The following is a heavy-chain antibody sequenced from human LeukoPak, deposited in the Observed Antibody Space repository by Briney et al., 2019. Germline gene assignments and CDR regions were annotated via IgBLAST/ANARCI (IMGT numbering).Heavy chain of an antibody. CDR2: ISYSGST. V-gene: IGHV4-59*08. D-gene: IGHD3-10*01. Sequence: SETLSLTCSVSGGSISSYYWNWIRQPPGKGLEWIGSISYSGSTNYNPSLESRVTISVDTSKNQFSLKLSSVTAADTAVYYCARTRYYYGSRSYGAPYYFDCWGQGTLVTVSP. CDR1: GGSISSYY. J-gene: IGHJ4*02. CDR3: ARTRYYYGSRSYGAPYYFDC.